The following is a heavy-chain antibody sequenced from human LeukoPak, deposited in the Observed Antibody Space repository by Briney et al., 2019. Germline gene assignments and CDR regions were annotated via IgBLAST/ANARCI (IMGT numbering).Heavy chain of an antibody. CDR3: AWQTKFDFWRMDY. CDR2: IKSKGGGETT. CDR1: GFGFTAAW. D-gene: IGHD3-3*01. V-gene: IGHV3-15*01. J-gene: IGHJ4*02. Sequence: GSLRLSCAAAGFGFTAAWMSWVRQAPGKGPEWVGRIKSKGGGETTDYAAPVKGRFTISRDDSKNTLYLQMDGLKTEDTAVYYCAWQTKFDFWRMDYWGLGTLVTVSS.